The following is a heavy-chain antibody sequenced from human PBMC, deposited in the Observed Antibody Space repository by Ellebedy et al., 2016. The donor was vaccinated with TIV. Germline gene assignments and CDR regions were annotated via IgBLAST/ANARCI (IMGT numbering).Heavy chain of an antibody. CDR1: GFSVTSNY. CDR3: AGYSSAPPKGDY. D-gene: IGHD6-25*01. CDR2: IYSDSST. V-gene: IGHV3-53*01. J-gene: IGHJ4*02. Sequence: GESLKISCAASGFSVTSNYMNWVRRAPGKGLEWVSVIYSDSSTNYVDSVKGRFTISRDTSKNTLYLQMNNLRAEDTAVYYCAGYSSAPPKGDYWGQGTLVTVSS.